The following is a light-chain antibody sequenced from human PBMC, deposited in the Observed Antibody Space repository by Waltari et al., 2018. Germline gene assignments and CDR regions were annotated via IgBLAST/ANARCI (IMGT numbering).Light chain of an antibody. CDR2: QDL. CDR1: ILGSKY. J-gene: IGLJ3*02. Sequence: SSELTQPPSVSVSPGPTASITCSGDILGSKYASWYQHKPGQSPLLVLYQDLNRPSGIPERFSGSKSGNTATLTISGTQAMDDADYYCQALGSNRWVFGGGTKLTVL. V-gene: IGLV3-1*01. CDR3: QALGSNRWV.